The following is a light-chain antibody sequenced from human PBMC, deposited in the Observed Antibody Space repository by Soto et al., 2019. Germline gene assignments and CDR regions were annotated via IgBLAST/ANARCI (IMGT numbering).Light chain of an antibody. Sequence: EIVMTQSPAALSVSPGERATLSCRASQSISINLAWYQQKPGQAPRLLIYGASTRATGIPARFSGSGSGTEFTLTISRLESEDLAVYHCQQYNNSPQTFGQGTKVEIK. CDR1: QSISIN. CDR2: GAS. CDR3: QQYNNSPQT. J-gene: IGKJ1*01. V-gene: IGKV3-15*01.